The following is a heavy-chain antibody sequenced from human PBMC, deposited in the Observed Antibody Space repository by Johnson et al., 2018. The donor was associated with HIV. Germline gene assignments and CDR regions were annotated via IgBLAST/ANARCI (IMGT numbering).Heavy chain of an antibody. CDR3: AKDRGYSGIPPDACDI. D-gene: IGHD1-26*01. Sequence: QVQLVESGGDVVQPGRSLRLSCAASGFTFRSYAMHWVRQAPGKGLEWVAAIGYDGNDKDYADSVKGRFTISRDNSKNTLYLQMNSLRAEDTAVYYCAKDRGYSGIPPDACDIWCQGTMVTVSS. V-gene: IGHV3-30*04. J-gene: IGHJ3*02. CDR1: GFTFRSYA. CDR2: IGYDGNDK.